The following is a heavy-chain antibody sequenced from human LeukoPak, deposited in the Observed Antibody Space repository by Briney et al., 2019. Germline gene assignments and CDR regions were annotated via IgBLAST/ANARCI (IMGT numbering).Heavy chain of an antibody. CDR1: SGSISGYY. V-gene: IGHV4-59*01. J-gene: IGHJ4*01. CDR3: ARPGLSGSGRKRRAYFDY. CDR2: IYYTGGT. Sequence: SETLSLTCSVSSGSISGYYWSWIRQPPGKGLEWIGYIYYTGGTNYNPTLSGRVTMSLDTSRDQLSLNLTSVTAADTAVYYCARPGLSGSGRKRRAYFDYWGHGALVTVSS. D-gene: IGHD3-10*01.